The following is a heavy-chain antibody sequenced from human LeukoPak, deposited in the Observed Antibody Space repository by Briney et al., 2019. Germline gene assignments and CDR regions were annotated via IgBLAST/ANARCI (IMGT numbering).Heavy chain of an antibody. CDR3: ARDRRGYSYGRYWYFDL. Sequence: SETLSLTCTVSGGSISSYYWSWIRQPPGKGPEWIGYIYYSGSTNYNPSLKSRVTISVDTSKNQFSLKLSSVTAADTAVYYCARDRRGYSYGRYWYFDLWGRGTLVTVSS. CDR1: GGSISSYY. CDR2: IYYSGST. D-gene: IGHD5-18*01. V-gene: IGHV4-59*01. J-gene: IGHJ2*01.